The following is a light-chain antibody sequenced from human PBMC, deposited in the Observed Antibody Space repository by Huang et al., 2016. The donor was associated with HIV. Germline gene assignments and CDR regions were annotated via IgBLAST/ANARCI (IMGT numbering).Light chain of an antibody. CDR2: GVS. J-gene: IGKJ2*01. CDR3: QQYNNWPRT. Sequence: ERVMTQSPDILSVSPGETATLSCRASQDVSSNLAWYRQKPGQAPSLLIYGVSTRVSGIPARFNGSGSGIAFTLTISSVQSEDFAVYYCQQYNNWPRTFGQGTKLEIK. V-gene: IGKV3-15*01. CDR1: QDVSSN.